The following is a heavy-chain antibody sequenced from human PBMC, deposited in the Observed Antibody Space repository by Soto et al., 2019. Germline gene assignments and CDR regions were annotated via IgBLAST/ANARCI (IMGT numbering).Heavy chain of an antibody. CDR2: ITSNGGTA. Sequence: GGSLRLSCAASGFTFSNYVMHWVRQAPGKGLQYVSVITSNGGTADYAKSVKGRFTISRDNSKNTLYLEMGALRPDDMAVYYCARGGYCSGGPCSSNPRPWYFDLWGRGTLVTVSS. CDR3: ARGGYCSGGPCSSNPRPWYFDL. D-gene: IGHD2-15*01. J-gene: IGHJ2*01. V-gene: IGHV3-64*01. CDR1: GFTFSNYV.